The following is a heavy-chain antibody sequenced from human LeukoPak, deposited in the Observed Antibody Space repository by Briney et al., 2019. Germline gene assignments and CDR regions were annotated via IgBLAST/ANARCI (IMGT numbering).Heavy chain of an antibody. V-gene: IGHV1-18*01. Sequence: ASVKVSCKASGYTFITYGISWVRQAPGQGLEWMGWISGYNGVTSYAQKLQGRVTMTTDTSTTTVYMELRSLRSDDTAVYYCARDRIGVAGTAPEYWGQGTLVTVSS. D-gene: IGHD6-19*01. CDR1: GYTFITYG. J-gene: IGHJ4*02. CDR2: ISGYNGVT. CDR3: ARDRIGVAGTAPEY.